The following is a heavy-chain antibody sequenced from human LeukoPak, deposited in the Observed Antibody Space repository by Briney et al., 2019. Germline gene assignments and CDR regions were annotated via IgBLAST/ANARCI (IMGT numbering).Heavy chain of an antibody. CDR2: IYCSGST. Sequence: PSETLSLTCTVSGGSSSSYYWSWIRQPPGKGLEWIGHIYCSGSTNYNPSLKSRVTISVDTSKNQFSLKLSSVTAADTAVYYCARVHCSSTGCQLTLRFLEWLPRDYYYYYYMDVWGKGTTVTVSS. CDR3: ARVHCSSTGCQLTLRFLEWLPRDYYYYYYMDV. V-gene: IGHV4-59*12. J-gene: IGHJ6*03. D-gene: IGHD3-3*01. CDR1: GGSSSSYY.